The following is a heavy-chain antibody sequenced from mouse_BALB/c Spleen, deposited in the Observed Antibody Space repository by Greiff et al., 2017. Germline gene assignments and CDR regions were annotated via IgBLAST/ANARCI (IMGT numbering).Heavy chain of an antibody. CDR2: IDPSDSYT. V-gene: IGHV1-69*02. J-gene: IGHJ2*01. CDR1: GYTFTSYW. D-gene: IGHD2-3*01. CDR3: ARRYDGYLYYFDY. Sequence: QQSCKASGYTFTSYWMHWVKQRPGQGLEWIGEIDPSDSYTNYNQKFKGKATLTVDKSSSTAYMQLSSLTSEDSAVYYCARRYDGYLYYFDYWGQGTTLTVSS.